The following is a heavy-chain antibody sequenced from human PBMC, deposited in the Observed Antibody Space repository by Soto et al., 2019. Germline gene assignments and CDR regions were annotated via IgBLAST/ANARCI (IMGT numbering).Heavy chain of an antibody. J-gene: IGHJ5*02. CDR2: ISYDGSNK. CDR3: AREVITGTSLNWFDP. CDR1: GFTFSSYA. V-gene: IGHV3-30-3*01. Sequence: QVQLVESGGGVVQPGRSLRLSCAASGFTFSSYAMHWVRQAPGKRLEWVAVISYDGSNKYYADSVKGRFTISRDNSKNTLYLQMNSLRAEDTAVYYCAREVITGTSLNWFDPWGQGTLVTVSS. D-gene: IGHD1-20*01.